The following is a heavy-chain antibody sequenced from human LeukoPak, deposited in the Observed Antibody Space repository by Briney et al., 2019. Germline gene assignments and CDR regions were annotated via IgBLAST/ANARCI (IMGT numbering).Heavy chain of an antibody. CDR3: ARAYYDSSGYYYVPPHYFDY. J-gene: IGHJ4*02. Sequence: PSQTLSLTCVVSGGSISSGGYSWSWIRQPPGKGLEWIGYIYHSGSTYYNPSLKSRVTISIDRSKNQFSLKLSSVTAADTAVYYCARAYYDSSGYYYVPPHYFDYWGQGTLVTVSS. V-gene: IGHV4-30-2*01. D-gene: IGHD3-22*01. CDR1: GGSISSGGYS. CDR2: IYHSGST.